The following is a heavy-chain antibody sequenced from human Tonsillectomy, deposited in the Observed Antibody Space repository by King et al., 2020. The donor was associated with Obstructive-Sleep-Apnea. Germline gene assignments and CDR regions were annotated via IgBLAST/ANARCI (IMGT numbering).Heavy chain of an antibody. D-gene: IGHD3-10*01. CDR2: ISSSSYYI. CDR1: GFTFSSDT. Sequence: VQLVESGGGLVKPGGSLRLSCAASGFTFSSDTMHWVRQAPGKGLEWVSSISSSSYYIYYVEPVGGRFTIHRDNAKNSLYLQMNSLRAEDTAVYYCARDDGESGAIRVRGVLGYWGQGTLVTVSS. J-gene: IGHJ4*02. CDR3: ARDDGESGAIRVRGVLGY. V-gene: IGHV3-21*01.